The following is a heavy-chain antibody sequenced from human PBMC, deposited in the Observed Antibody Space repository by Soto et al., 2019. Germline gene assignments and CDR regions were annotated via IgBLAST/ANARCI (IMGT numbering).Heavy chain of an antibody. CDR3: ARAGYYDSSGYYQENFDY. CDR2: ISAYNGNT. D-gene: IGHD3-22*01. V-gene: IGHV1-18*01. Sequence: ASVKVSCKASGYTFTSYGISWVRQAPGQGLEWMGWISAYNGNTNYAQKLQGRVTMTTDTSTSTDYMELRSLRSDDTAVYYCARAGYYDSSGYYQENFDYWGQGTLVTVSS. J-gene: IGHJ4*02. CDR1: GYTFTSYG.